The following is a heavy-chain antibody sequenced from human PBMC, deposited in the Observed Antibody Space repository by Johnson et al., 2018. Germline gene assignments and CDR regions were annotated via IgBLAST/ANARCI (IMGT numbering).Heavy chain of an antibody. V-gene: IGHV1-69*04. D-gene: IGHD2-15*01. Sequence: QVQLVQSWAEVKKPGSSVKVSCRASGGTFGNYSIIWLRQAPGQGLEWMGRIIPVLEIANYALSFQGSVTITADKSTSTAYMALSSLRSEDTAMYYCSSGPCNDGRCYPTLFQDWGQGTLVTVSS. CDR1: GGTFGNYS. J-gene: IGHJ1*01. CDR2: IIPVLEIA. CDR3: SSGPCNDGRCYPTLFQD.